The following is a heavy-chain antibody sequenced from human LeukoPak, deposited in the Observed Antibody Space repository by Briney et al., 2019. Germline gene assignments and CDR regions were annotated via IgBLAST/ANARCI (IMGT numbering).Heavy chain of an antibody. V-gene: IGHV3-23*01. D-gene: IGHD3-22*01. CDR1: GFTFSSYA. J-gene: IGHJ3*02. CDR3: AKTVYYDSSGYLRPGAFDI. CDR2: ISGSGGST. Sequence: PGGSLRLSCAASGFTFSSYAMSWVRQAPGKGLEWVSAISGSGGSTYYADSVKGRFTISRDNSKNTLYLQMNSLRAEDTAVYYCAKTVYYDSSGYLRPGAFDIWGQGTMVTVSS.